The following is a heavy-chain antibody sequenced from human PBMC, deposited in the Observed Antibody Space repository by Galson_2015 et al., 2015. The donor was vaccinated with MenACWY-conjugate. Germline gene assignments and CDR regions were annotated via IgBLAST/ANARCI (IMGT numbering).Heavy chain of an antibody. V-gene: IGHV3-23*01. CDR3: VKRGVYGSGTFYTNNWFDP. CDR2: IGTGGTST. D-gene: IGHD3-10*01. J-gene: IGHJ5*02. Sequence: SLRLSCAASGFTFNNYAMSWVRQAPGKGLEWVAAIGTGGTSTYYADSVRGRFTISRDNSKNTLSLQMNSLRVDDTAMYYCVKRGVYGSGTFYTNNWFDPWGQGTLVTVSS. CDR1: GFTFNNYA.